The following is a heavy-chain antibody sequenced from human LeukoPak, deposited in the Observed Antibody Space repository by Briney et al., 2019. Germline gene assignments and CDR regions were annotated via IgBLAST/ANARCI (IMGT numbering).Heavy chain of an antibody. V-gene: IGHV3-23*01. D-gene: IGHD7-27*01. CDR3: AKAQTANWDINYYGLDV. CDR1: GFTFTNYA. J-gene: IGHJ6*02. Sequence: GGSLRLSCAASGFTFTNYAMSCVRQAPGKGLEWVSGISNGGGGTYYADSVKGRFTVSRDNSKNTLYLQLSSLRAEDRAVYYCAKAQTANWDINYYGLDVWGQGTTVTVSS. CDR2: ISNGGGGT.